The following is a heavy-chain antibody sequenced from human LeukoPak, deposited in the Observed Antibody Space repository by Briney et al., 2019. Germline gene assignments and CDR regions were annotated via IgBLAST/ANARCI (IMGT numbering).Heavy chain of an antibody. Sequence: SETLSLTCTVSGGSISSYYWSWIRQPPGKGLEWIGYIYYSGSTNYNPSLKSRVTISVDTSKNQFSLKLSSVTAADTAVYYCAREVGFGERRENWFDPWGQGTLVTVSS. CDR2: IYYSGST. CDR3: AREVGFGERRENWFDP. J-gene: IGHJ5*02. V-gene: IGHV4-59*01. D-gene: IGHD3-10*01. CDR1: GGSISSYY.